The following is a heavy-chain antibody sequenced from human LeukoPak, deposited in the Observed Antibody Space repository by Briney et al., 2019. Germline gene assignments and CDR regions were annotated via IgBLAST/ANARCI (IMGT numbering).Heavy chain of an antibody. V-gene: IGHV3-48*03. Sequence: GVSLRLSCVGSGLTFSSYDMNWVLQAPGKGLEWISYICNSGNTIYYADSVKGRYIISRDNAKNSLYLQMNSLRAEDTAVYYCDTRPRYWGQGTLVTV. CDR1: GLTFSSYD. CDR2: ICNSGNTI. J-gene: IGHJ4*02. D-gene: IGHD2-2*01. CDR3: DTRPRY.